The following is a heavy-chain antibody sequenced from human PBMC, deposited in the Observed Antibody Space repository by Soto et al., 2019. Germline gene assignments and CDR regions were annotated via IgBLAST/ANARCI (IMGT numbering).Heavy chain of an antibody. J-gene: IGHJ4*01. V-gene: IGHV3-72*01. Sequence: EVQLVESGGGLVQPGGSQRLSCVASGFTFSDHYMDWVRQAPGKGLEWVGRIRNKANSYTTDYAASVKGRFTISRDDSKDSLYLQMNSLKTEDTAIYYCARDSGKRAYFDYWGHGTLATVSS. CDR2: IRNKANSYTT. CDR1: GFTFSDHY. D-gene: IGHD1-26*01. CDR3: ARDSGKRAYFDY.